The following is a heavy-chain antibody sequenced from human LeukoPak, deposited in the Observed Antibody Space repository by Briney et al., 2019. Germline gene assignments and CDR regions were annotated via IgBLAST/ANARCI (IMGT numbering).Heavy chain of an antibody. V-gene: IGHV4-39*01. CDR2: IYYSGST. CDR1: GGSISSSSYY. Sequence: SETLSLTCTVSGGSISSSSYYWGWIRQPPGKGLEWIGSIYYSGSTYYNPSLKSRVTISVDTSKNQFSLKLSSVTAADTAVYYCASAGELSLIDYWGQGTLVTVSS. J-gene: IGHJ4*02. CDR3: ASAGELSLIDY. D-gene: IGHD3-16*02.